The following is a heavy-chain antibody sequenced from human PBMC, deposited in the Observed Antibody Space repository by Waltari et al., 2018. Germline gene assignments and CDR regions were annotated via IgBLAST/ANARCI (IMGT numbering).Heavy chain of an antibody. V-gene: IGHV2-5*01. CDR1: GFSLTTSGVA. D-gene: IGHD2-21*01. J-gene: IGHJ5*01. CDR3: AHRVLWRFDS. CDR2: IYGNDDK. Sequence: QITLKESGPTLVKPTQTLTLTCAFSGFSLTTSGVAVGWIRQPPGKALEWLALIYGNDDKRYSPSLKTTLTITRDTSKTQVVLTMTNMDPVDTATYYCAHRVLWRFDSWGQGTLVTVSS.